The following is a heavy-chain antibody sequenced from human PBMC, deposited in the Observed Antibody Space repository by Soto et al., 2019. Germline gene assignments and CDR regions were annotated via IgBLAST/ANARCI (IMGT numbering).Heavy chain of an antibody. V-gene: IGHV1-69*13. D-gene: IGHD5-12*01. CDR3: ARYRSGYVSQKYYYYYYGMDV. CDR1: GGTFSSYA. CDR2: IIPIFGTA. J-gene: IGHJ6*02. Sequence: GASVKVSCKASGGTFSSYAISWVRQAPGQGLEWMGGIIPIFGTANYAQKFQGRVTITADGSTSTAYMELSSLRSEDTAVYYCARYRSGYVSQKYYYYYYGMDVWGQGTTVTVSS.